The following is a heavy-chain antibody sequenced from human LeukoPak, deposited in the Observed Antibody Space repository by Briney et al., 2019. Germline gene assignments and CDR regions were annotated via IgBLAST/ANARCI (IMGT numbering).Heavy chain of an antibody. D-gene: IGHD3-10*01. Sequence: PGRSLRLSCAAPGFTFSSYAMSWVRQAPGKGLEWVSAISGSGVITYYADSAKGPFTISRDNPTHMLYLQITGLRPQETAGYNGAKGSGYYGSGSPNWFDPWGQGTLVTVSS. CDR1: GFTFSSYA. V-gene: IGHV3-23*01. CDR2: ISGSGVIT. J-gene: IGHJ5*02. CDR3: AKGSGYYGSGSPNWFDP.